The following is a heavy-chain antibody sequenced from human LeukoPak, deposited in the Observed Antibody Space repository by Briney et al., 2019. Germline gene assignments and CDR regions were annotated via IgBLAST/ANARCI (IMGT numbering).Heavy chain of an antibody. CDR3: ARDRSGSHYRNDAFDI. J-gene: IGHJ3*02. D-gene: IGHD1-26*01. V-gene: IGHV4-59*11. CDR1: GGSISSHY. Sequence: SETLSLTCTVSGGSISSHYWSWIRQPPGKGLEWIGYIYYSGSTNYNPSLKSRVTISVDSSKNQFSLKLSSVTAADTAVYYCARDRSGSHYRNDAFDIWGQGTMVTVSS. CDR2: IYYSGST.